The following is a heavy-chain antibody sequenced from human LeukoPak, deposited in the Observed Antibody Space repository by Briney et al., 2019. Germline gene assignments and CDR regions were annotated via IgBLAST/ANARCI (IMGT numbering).Heavy chain of an antibody. CDR2: IRYDGSNK. J-gene: IGHJ4*02. Sequence: GGSLRLSCAASGFTFSSYGMHWVRQAPGKGLEWVAFIRYDGSNKYYADSVKGRFTISRDNSKNTLYLQMNSLRAEDTAVYYCARGGVAWDYGESPFDYWGQGTLVTVSS. CDR1: GFTFSSYG. CDR3: ARGGVAWDYGESPFDY. D-gene: IGHD4-17*01. V-gene: IGHV3-30*02.